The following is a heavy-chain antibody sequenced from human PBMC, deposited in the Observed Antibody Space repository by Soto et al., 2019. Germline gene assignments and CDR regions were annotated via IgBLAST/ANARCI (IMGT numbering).Heavy chain of an antibody. Sequence: QVQLVESGGGVVQPGRSLRLSCAASGFTFSSYALQWVRQAPGKGLERVAVISYDGSKKYYADSVRGRFTISRDNSKNTLYLQMNSLRPEDTAVYYCARSVTYNYYYYYGIDIWGQGTTVTVSS. CDR3: ARSVTYNYYYYYGIDI. D-gene: IGHD1-20*01. V-gene: IGHV3-30-3*01. J-gene: IGHJ6*02. CDR2: ISYDGSKK. CDR1: GFTFSSYA.